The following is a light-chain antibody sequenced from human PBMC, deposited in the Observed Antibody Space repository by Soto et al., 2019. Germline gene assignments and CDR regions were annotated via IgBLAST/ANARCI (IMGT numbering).Light chain of an antibody. CDR2: GAS. V-gene: IGKV3-20*01. CDR1: QSVTSNF. J-gene: IGKJ2*01. Sequence: EIVLTQSPGTLSLSPGERATLSCRASQSVTSNFLAWYQQKPGQAPRLLIYGASTRAAGVPDRFSGSGSGTDFTVTITRLEPEDFAVYDCQQYGRSPPMYTFGQGTKLGVK. CDR3: QQYGRSPPMYT.